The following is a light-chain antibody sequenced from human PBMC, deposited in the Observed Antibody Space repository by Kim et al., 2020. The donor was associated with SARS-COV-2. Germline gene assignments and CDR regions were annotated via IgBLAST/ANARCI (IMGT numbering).Light chain of an antibody. V-gene: IGLV1-47*02. Sequence: ELTQPPSASGTPGQRVTISCSGSSSNIGSNYVYWYQQLPGTAPKLLIYTDNQRPSGVPDRFSGSKSGTSASLAISGLRSEDEADYYCAAWDDSLSGHVVFGGGTKLTVL. CDR1: SSNIGSNY. CDR2: TDN. J-gene: IGLJ2*01. CDR3: AAWDDSLSGHVV.